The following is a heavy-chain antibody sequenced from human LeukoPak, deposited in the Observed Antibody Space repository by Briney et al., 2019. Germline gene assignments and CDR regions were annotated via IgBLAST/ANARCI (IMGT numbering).Heavy chain of an antibody. CDR2: ISASGAST. CDR3: AKTYRDYFDS. V-gene: IGHV3-23*01. D-gene: IGHD5-18*01. Sequence: GGSLRLSCAASGFTFSSYAMSWVRQAPGKGLQWVSTISASGASTFYADSVKGRFTISRDNSKNTVSLQVNSLRVEDAAIYYCAKTYRDYFDSWGLGTLVTVSS. J-gene: IGHJ4*02. CDR1: GFTFSSYA.